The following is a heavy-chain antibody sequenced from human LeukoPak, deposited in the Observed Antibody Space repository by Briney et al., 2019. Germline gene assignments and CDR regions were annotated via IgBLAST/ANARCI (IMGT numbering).Heavy chain of an antibody. CDR3: ARDAYCSGGSCCIY. J-gene: IGHJ4*02. CDR1: GFTFSSYW. Sequence: PGGSLRLSCAASGFTFSSYWMSWVRQAPGKGLEWVANINQDGSEKNYVDSVKGRFTISRDNAENSLDLQMNSLRVEDTAVYYCARDAYCSGGSCCIYWGQGTLVTVSS. D-gene: IGHD2-15*01. CDR2: INQDGSEK. V-gene: IGHV3-7*01.